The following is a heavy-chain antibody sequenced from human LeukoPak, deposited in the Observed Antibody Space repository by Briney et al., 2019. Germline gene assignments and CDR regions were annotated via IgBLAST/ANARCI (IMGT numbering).Heavy chain of an antibody. D-gene: IGHD3-10*01. CDR3: ARDGYYYGIDYYYGMDV. J-gene: IGHJ6*02. V-gene: IGHV3-33*01. CDR2: IWYDGSNK. CDR1: GFTFSSYG. Sequence: GGSLRLSCAASGFTFSSYGVHWVRQAPGKGLEWVAVIWYDGSNKYYADSVKGRFTISRDNSKNTLYLQMNSLRAEDTAVYYCARDGYYYGIDYYYGMDVWGQGTTVTVSS.